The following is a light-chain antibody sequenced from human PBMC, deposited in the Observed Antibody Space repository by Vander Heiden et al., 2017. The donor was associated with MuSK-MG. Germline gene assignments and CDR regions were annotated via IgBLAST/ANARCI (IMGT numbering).Light chain of an antibody. Sequence: DIQMTQSPSSLSASVGDRVTITCRASQTVTTYLNWYQQKPGKAPKLLIYAASSLPSGVPSRFSGSGSGTDFSLTISGLQPEEFASYYCQQTDNFPKTFGQGTTVDI. CDR2: AAS. CDR3: QQTDNFPKT. V-gene: IGKV1-39*01. J-gene: IGKJ1*01. CDR1: QTVTTY.